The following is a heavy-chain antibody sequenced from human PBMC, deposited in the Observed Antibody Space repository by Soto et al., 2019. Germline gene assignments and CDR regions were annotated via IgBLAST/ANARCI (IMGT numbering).Heavy chain of an antibody. V-gene: IGHV1-2*04. D-gene: IGHD1-26*01. J-gene: IGHJ3*02. Sequence: QVQLVQSGAEVKKPGASVKVSCKASGYTFTGYCMHWVRQAPGQGLEWMGWINPNSGGTNYAQKFQGWVTMTRDTSISTAYMELSRLRSDDTAVYYCARLVGATAWAFDIWGQGTMVTVSS. CDR2: INPNSGGT. CDR3: ARLVGATAWAFDI. CDR1: GYTFTGYC.